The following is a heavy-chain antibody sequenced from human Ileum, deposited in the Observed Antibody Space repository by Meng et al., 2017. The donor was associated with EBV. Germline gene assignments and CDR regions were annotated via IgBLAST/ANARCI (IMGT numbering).Heavy chain of an antibody. D-gene: IGHD4-17*01. CDR3: AMGPDYAKTGY. Sequence: DAGPGLVTPSETLSLTGSVSGGSISSSNYCWGWIRQPPGKGLEWIQSICYTDYTYYNPSLKSRVTISADKSKNQFSLRLNSLTAADTAVYYCAMGPDYAKTGYWGQGTLVTVSS. CDR1: GGSISSSNYC. CDR2: ICYTDYT. J-gene: IGHJ4*02. V-gene: IGHV4-39*01.